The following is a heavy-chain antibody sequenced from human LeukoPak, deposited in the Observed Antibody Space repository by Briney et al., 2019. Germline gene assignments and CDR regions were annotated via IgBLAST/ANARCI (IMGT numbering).Heavy chain of an antibody. CDR3: AERDSGWYFHN. J-gene: IGHJ4*02. V-gene: IGHV4-4*02. CDR2: IHHSGST. Sequence: SETLSLTCAVSGGSISSNNWWNWVRQPPGKGLEWIGEIHHSGSTHYNPSLKSRLTISVDKSKNQFSLKLTSVTAADTAVYYCAERDSGWYFHNWGQGTLVTVSS. D-gene: IGHD6-19*01. CDR1: GGSISSNNW.